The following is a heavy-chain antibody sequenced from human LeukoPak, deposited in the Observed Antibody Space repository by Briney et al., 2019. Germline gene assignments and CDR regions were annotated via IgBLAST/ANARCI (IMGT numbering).Heavy chain of an antibody. CDR1: GFTFSSYA. CDR3: ARGTPSSSGWLYYGMDV. J-gene: IGHJ6*02. D-gene: IGHD6-19*01. Sequence: GGSLRLSCAASGFTFSSYAMHWVRQAPGKGLEWVAVISYDGSNKYYADSVKGRFTISRDNSKNTLYLQMNCLRAEDTAVYYCARGTPSSSGWLYYGMDVWGQGTTVTVSS. V-gene: IGHV3-30-3*01. CDR2: ISYDGSNK.